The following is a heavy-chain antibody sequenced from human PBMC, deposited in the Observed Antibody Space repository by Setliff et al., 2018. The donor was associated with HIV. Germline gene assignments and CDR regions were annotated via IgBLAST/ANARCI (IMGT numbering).Heavy chain of an antibody. V-gene: IGHV1-18*01. Sequence: ASVKVSCKASGYTLTNYGISWVRQAPGQGLEWMGWISADNGDTNYPQKLQGRVTMTTDTSTSTAYMELRSLRSDDTAVYYCAKQGYSDSLYAFDVWGQGTMVTVSS. CDR1: GYTLTNYG. D-gene: IGHD1-26*01. J-gene: IGHJ3*01. CDR3: AKQGYSDSLYAFDV. CDR2: ISADNGDT.